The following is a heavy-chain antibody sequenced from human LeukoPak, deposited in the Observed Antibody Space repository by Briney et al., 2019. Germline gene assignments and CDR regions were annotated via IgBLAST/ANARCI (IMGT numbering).Heavy chain of an antibody. CDR2: IYYSGST. CDR1: GGSISSYY. Sequence: SETLSLTCTVSGGSISSYYWSWIRQPPGKGLEWIGYIYYSGSTNYNPSLKSRVTISVDTSKNQFSLKLSTVTAADTAVYYCARHNREDPFDYWGQGALVTVSS. D-gene: IGHD1-14*01. V-gene: IGHV4-59*08. CDR3: ARHNREDPFDY. J-gene: IGHJ4*02.